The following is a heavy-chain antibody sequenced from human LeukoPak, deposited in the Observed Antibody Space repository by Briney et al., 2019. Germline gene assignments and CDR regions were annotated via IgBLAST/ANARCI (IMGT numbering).Heavy chain of an antibody. CDR2: IYYSGST. J-gene: IGHJ6*03. CDR3: ARAPDRTYYMDV. Sequence: SETLSLTCTVSGVSISSSNSYWSWIRQPPGKGLEWIGYIYYSGSTNYNPSLKSRVTISVDTSKNQFSLKLSSVTAADTAVYYCARAPDRTYYMDVWGKGTTVTISS. CDR1: GVSISSSNSY. V-gene: IGHV4-61*01. D-gene: IGHD1-14*01.